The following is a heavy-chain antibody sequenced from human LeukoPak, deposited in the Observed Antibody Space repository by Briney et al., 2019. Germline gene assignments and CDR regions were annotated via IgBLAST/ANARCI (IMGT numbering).Heavy chain of an antibody. J-gene: IGHJ4*02. CDR3: AKKIGYYYDSSGYSYFDY. V-gene: IGHV3-23*01. CDR1: GFTFSSYA. CDR2: ISGSGGST. D-gene: IGHD3-22*01. Sequence: GGSLRLSCAASGFTFSSYAMSWVRQAPGKGLEWVSGISGSGGSTYYADSVKGRFTNSRDNSKNTLYLQMNSLRAEDTAVYYCAKKIGYYYDSSGYSYFDYWGQGTLVTVSS.